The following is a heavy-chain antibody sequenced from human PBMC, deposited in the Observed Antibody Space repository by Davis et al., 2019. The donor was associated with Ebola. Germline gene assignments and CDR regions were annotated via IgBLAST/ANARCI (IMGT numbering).Heavy chain of an antibody. CDR1: GGSFSSYY. CDR3: ARQYSSGWLDY. D-gene: IGHD6-19*01. J-gene: IGHJ4*02. Sequence: SETLSLTCAVYGGSFSSYYWSWIRQSPGKGLEWIGHIYHSGSTNYNPSLKSRVTISRDTSKNQFSLKVNSVAAADTAMYYCARQYSSGWLDYWGQGTLVTVSS. CDR2: IYHSGST. V-gene: IGHV4-59*01.